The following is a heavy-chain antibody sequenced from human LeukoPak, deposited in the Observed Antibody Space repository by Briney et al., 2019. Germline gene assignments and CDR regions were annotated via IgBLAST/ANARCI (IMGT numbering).Heavy chain of an antibody. D-gene: IGHD6-19*01. V-gene: IGHV3-7*03. CDR2: IKTDGSET. Sequence: VRQAPGKXLEWVGHIKTDGSETYYLDSLRGRFSISRDNTNNALYLQMNSLRVEDTAVYYCVKNNGWFHLAQWGQGTLVTVSS. CDR3: VKNNGWFHLAQ. J-gene: IGHJ4*02.